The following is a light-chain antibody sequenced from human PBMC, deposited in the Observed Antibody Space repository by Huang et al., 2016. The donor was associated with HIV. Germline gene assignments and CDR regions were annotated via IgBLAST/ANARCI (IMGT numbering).Light chain of an antibody. V-gene: IGKV3-20*01. CDR1: QSVSSSY. Sequence: EIVLTQSPGTLSLSPGERATLSCRASQSVSSSYLAWYQQKPGQAPRLLIDGAASRATGIPDRFRGSGSGTDFTLTISRLEPEDFAVYYCQQYGSSPLLTFGGGTKVEIK. J-gene: IGKJ4*01. CDR2: GAA. CDR3: QQYGSSPLLT.